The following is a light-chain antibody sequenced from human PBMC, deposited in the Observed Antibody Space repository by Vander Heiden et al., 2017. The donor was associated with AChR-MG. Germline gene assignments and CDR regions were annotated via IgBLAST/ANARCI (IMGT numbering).Light chain of an antibody. CDR1: ELGHKY. Sequence: SYDITQPPSLSVSPGQTASILCPGDELGHKYSSWYQQKPGQSPVLVIYQDNKRPSGIPERFSGSNSGNTATLTIRGTQAMDEADYYCQAWDSNTAIFGGGTKLTVL. J-gene: IGLJ2*01. V-gene: IGLV3-1*01. CDR2: QDN. CDR3: QAWDSNTAI.